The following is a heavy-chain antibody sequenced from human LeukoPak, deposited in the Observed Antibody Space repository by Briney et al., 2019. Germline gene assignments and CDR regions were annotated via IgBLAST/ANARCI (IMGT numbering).Heavy chain of an antibody. CDR1: GVSISSSNSY. V-gene: IGHV4-39*07. CDR3: ARDPSLGDYSNYVWFDP. D-gene: IGHD4-11*01. CDR2: IYYSGST. Sequence: SETLSLTCTVSGVSISSSNSYWGWIRQPPGKGLEWIGSIYYSGSTYYNPSLKSRVTISVDTSKNQFSLKLSSVTAADTAVYYCARDPSLGDYSNYVWFDPWGQGTLVTVSS. J-gene: IGHJ5*02.